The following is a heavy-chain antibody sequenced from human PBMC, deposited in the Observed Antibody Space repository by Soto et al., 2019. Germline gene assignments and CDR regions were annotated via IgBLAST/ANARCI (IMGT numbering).Heavy chain of an antibody. CDR2: IYYSGST. Sequence: KISETLSLTCTVSGGSISSYYWSWIRQPPGKGLEWIGYIYYSGSTNYNPSLKSRVTISVDTSKNQFSLKLSSVTAADTAVYYCAREGAPQNYYYYYGMDVWGQGTTVTVSS. J-gene: IGHJ6*02. CDR3: AREGAPQNYYYYYGMDV. CDR1: GGSISSYY. V-gene: IGHV4-59*01.